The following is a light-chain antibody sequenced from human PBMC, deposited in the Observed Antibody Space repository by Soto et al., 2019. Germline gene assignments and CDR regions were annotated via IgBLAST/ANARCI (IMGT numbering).Light chain of an antibody. CDR2: GPS. CDR3: QQYYLWPLT. V-gene: IGKV3-15*01. Sequence: EIVMTQSPATLSVSPGERATLSCRASQSVGSNLAWYQQKPGQAPRLLIYGPSTRATGVPARFSGSGSGTEFTLTISSLQSEDFAVFYCQQYYLWPLTFGGGT. J-gene: IGKJ4*01. CDR1: QSVGSN.